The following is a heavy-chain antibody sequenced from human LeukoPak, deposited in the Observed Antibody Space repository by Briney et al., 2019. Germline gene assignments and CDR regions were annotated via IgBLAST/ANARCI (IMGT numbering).Heavy chain of an antibody. Sequence: GGSLRLSCVVSGFKFDDYIMRWVRQAPGKGLEWVSGITWNGDSIGYVDSVKGRFTISRDNAKNSLYLQMNSLRVEDTALYYCVKGRSTLNYWGQGTLVTVSS. CDR2: ITWNGDSI. V-gene: IGHV3-9*01. CDR1: GFKFDDYI. CDR3: VKGRSTLNY. J-gene: IGHJ4*02. D-gene: IGHD2-15*01.